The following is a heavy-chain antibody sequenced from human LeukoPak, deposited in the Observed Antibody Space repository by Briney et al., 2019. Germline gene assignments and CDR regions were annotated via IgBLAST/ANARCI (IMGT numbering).Heavy chain of an antibody. J-gene: IGHJ4*02. CDR1: GFTFSSYD. V-gene: IGHV3-13*01. D-gene: IGHD3-10*01. CDR2: IGTAGDT. CDR3: ARAVYGSGSYPFDY. Sequence: PGGSLRLSCAASGFTFSSYDMHWVRQATGKGLEWVSAIGTAGDTYYPGSVKGRFTISRENAKNSLYLQMNSLRAGDTAVYYCARAVYGSGSYPFDYWGQGTLVTVSS.